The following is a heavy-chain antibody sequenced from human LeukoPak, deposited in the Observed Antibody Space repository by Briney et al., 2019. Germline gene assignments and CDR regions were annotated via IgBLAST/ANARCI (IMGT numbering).Heavy chain of an antibody. Sequence: SVKVSCKASGGTFSSYATSWVRQAPGQGLEWMGGIIPIFGTANYAQKFQGRVTITADESTSTAYMELSSLRSEDTAVYYCARERCSSTSCYYGYYYYYGMDVWGQGTTVTVSS. J-gene: IGHJ6*02. V-gene: IGHV1-69*13. CDR1: GGTFSSYA. CDR3: ARERCSSTSCYYGYYYYYGMDV. D-gene: IGHD2-2*01. CDR2: IIPIFGTA.